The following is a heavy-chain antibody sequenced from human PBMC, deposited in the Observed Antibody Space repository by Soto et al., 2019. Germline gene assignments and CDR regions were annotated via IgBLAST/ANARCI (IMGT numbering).Heavy chain of an antibody. D-gene: IGHD1-26*01. CDR1: GFTFSSYW. V-gene: IGHV3-74*01. CDR3: AREVGAGLS. J-gene: IGHJ4*02. CDR2: INGDARGT. Sequence: EVQLVESGGGLVQPGGSLRLSCAASGFTFSSYWMHWVRQAPGQGLVWVSRINGDARGTGYPGSVKGRFTISRDNAKNTLYLQMNSLRAEDTAVYYCAREVGAGLSWGQGTLVTVSS.